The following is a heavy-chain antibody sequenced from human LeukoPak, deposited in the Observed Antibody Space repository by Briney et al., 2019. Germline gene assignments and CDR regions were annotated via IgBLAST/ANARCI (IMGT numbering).Heavy chain of an antibody. Sequence: GGSLRLSCAASGFIVSSNYMSWVRQAPGKGLEWVSVIYSGGSTYYADSVKGRFTISRDNSKNALYLQMNSLRVEDTAVYYCARARGYSYGCDYWGQGTLVTVSS. CDR2: IYSGGST. CDR1: GFIVSSNY. D-gene: IGHD5-18*01. V-gene: IGHV3-53*01. CDR3: ARARGYSYGCDY. J-gene: IGHJ4*02.